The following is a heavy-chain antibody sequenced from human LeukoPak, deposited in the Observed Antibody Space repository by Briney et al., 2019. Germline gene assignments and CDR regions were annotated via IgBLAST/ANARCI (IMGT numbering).Heavy chain of an antibody. CDR2: ISESGGST. CDR3: AKGSF. CDR1: GFTFGTSA. V-gene: IGHV3-23*01. J-gene: IGHJ4*02. D-gene: IGHD3-10*01. Sequence: GGSLRLSCVVSGFTFGTSAMSWVRQAPGKGLEWVSGISESGGSTYYADSVKGRFTSSRDNSKNTLYLQMNNLRAEDTAAYYCAKGSFWGQGTLVTASS.